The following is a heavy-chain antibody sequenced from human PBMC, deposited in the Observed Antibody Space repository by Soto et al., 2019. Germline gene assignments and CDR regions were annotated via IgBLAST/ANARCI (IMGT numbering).Heavy chain of an antibody. CDR1: GGSISSGGYY. CDR2: IYYSGST. Sequence: QVQLQESGPGLVKPSQTLSLTCTVSGGSISSGGYYWSWIRQYPGKGLEWIGYIYYSGSTHYNPSXXSXVXXSLDTSKNQFSLKLSSVTAADTAVYYCARDWSGDVWGQGTTVTVSS. V-gene: IGHV4-31*01. D-gene: IGHD3-10*01. CDR3: ARDWSGDV. J-gene: IGHJ6*02.